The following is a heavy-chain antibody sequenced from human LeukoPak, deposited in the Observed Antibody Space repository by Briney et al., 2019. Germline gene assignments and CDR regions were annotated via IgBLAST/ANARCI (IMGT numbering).Heavy chain of an antibody. CDR1: GVSFTYYS. V-gene: IGHV4-59*01. CDR2: IFYSGST. D-gene: IGHD6-6*01. Sequence: SETLSLTCTVSGVSFTYYSWSWIRQPPGKGLEWIGYIFYSGSTNYNPSLKSRVTISVDTSKNQFSLKLSSVTAADTAVYYCARDSSSSAFDSWGQGTLVIVSS. CDR3: ARDSSSSAFDS. J-gene: IGHJ4*02.